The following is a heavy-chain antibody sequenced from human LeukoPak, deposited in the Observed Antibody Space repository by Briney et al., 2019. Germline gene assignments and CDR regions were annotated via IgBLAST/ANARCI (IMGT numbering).Heavy chain of an antibody. V-gene: IGHV3-53*01. CDR1: GFTVSSDY. CDR2: IYSGGST. CDR3: ARTPGGSGNFFDC. Sequence: GGSLRLSCAASGFTVSSDYMSWVRQAPGKGLEWVSIIYSGGSTYYADSVKGRFTISRDNSKNTLYLQMNSLRAEDTAVYYCARTPGGSGNFFDCWGQGTLVTVSS. J-gene: IGHJ4*02. D-gene: IGHD3-10*01.